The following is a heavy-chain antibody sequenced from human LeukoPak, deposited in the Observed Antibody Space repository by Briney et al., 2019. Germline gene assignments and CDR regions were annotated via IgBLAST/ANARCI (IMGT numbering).Heavy chain of an antibody. D-gene: IGHD3-10*02. CDR2: ISGYNGNT. V-gene: IGHV1-18*01. Sequence: ASVKVSCKTSGYTFSSHAINWVRQAPGQGLEWMGWISGYNGNTNYAQKFQGRVTMTTDTSTSTAYMELRSLRSDDTAVYYCARAANMFGDEFDYWGQGTLVTVSS. J-gene: IGHJ4*02. CDR1: GYTFSSHA. CDR3: ARAANMFGDEFDY.